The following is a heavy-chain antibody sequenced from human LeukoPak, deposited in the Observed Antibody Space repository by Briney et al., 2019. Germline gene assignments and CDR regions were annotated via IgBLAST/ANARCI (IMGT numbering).Heavy chain of an antibody. CDR1: GFTFSSYA. D-gene: IGHD2-2*01. Sequence: GGSLRLSCAASGFTFSSYAMHWVRQAPGKGLEWVAVISYDGSNKYYADSVKGRFTISRDNSKNTLYLQMNSLRAEDTAVYYCARASPTVVVPAAEYMDVWGKGTTVTVSS. J-gene: IGHJ6*03. CDR2: ISYDGSNK. V-gene: IGHV3-30-3*01. CDR3: ARASPTVVVPAAEYMDV.